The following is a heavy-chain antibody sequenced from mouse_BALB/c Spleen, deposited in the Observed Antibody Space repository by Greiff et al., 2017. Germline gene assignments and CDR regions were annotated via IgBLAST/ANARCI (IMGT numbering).Heavy chain of an antibody. CDR1: GFTFSDYG. CDR3: AREENYYAMDY. CDR2: LSNLAYSI. Sequence: EVMLVESGGGLVQPGGSRKLSCAASGFTFSDYGMAWVRQAPGKGPEWVAFLSNLAYSIYYADTVTGRFTISRENAKNTLYLEMSSLRSEDTAMYYCAREENYYAMDYWGQGTSVTVSS. J-gene: IGHJ4*01. V-gene: IGHV5-15*02.